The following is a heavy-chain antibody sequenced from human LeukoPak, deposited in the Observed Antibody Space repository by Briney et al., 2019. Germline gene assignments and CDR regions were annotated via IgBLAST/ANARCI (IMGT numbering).Heavy chain of an antibody. J-gene: IGHJ6*03. CDR1: GFTFSSYW. V-gene: IGHV3-7*01. CDR3: ARDVSPPTSGSYWYYYYMDV. Sequence: VQPGGSLRLSCAASGFTFSSYWMSWVRQAPGKGLEWVANIKQDGSEKYYVDSVKGRFTISRDNAKNSLYLQMNSLRAEDTAVYYCARDVSPPTSGSYWYYYYMDVWGKGTTVTVSS. CDR2: IKQDGSEK. D-gene: IGHD1-26*01.